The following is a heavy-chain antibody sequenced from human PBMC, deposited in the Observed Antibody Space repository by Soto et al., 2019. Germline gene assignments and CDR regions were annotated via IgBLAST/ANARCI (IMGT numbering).Heavy chain of an antibody. J-gene: IGHJ5*02. V-gene: IGHV4-59*08. Sequence: QVQLQESGPGLVKPSETLSLTCTVSGGSISSYYWSWIRQPPGKGLEWIGYIYYSGSTNYNPSLTSRFTISVDTSKNQFSLKLSSVTAADTAVYYCARAKAPLYSSSWYWFDPWGQGTLVTVSS. D-gene: IGHD6-13*01. CDR3: ARAKAPLYSSSWYWFDP. CDR1: GGSISSYY. CDR2: IYYSGST.